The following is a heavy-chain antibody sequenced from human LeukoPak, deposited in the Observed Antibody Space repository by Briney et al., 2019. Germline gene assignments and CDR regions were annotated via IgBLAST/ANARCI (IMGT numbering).Heavy chain of an antibody. CDR1: GGSISSGDYY. CDR3: ARELHLLYNWFDP. CDR2: IYYSGST. V-gene: IGHV4-30-4*01. Sequence: SGTLSLICTVSGGSISSGDYYWSWIRQPPGKGLEWIGYIYYSGSTYYNPSLKSRVTISVDTSKNQFSLKLSSVTAADTAVYYCARELHLLYNWFDPWGQGTLVTVSS. J-gene: IGHJ5*02. D-gene: IGHD4-11*01.